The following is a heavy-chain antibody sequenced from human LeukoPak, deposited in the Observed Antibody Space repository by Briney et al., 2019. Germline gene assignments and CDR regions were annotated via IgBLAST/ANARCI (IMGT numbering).Heavy chain of an antibody. CDR2: FYNNGTT. CDR1: GGSIRSYY. V-gene: IGHV4-59*01. CDR3: ARVSTTRTYLDI. J-gene: IGHJ3*02. Sequence: PSETPSLTCSVSGGSIRSYYWSWIRQPPGKGLEWIGYFYNNGTTNYIPSLKSRVTTSIDTSKNQFSLKLSSVTAADTAVYFCARVSTTRTYLDIWGQGTMVTVSS. D-gene: IGHD2/OR15-2a*01.